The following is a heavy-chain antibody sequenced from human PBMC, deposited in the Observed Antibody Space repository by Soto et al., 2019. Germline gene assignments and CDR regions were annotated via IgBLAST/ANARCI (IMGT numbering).Heavy chain of an antibody. J-gene: IGHJ6*02. CDR2: IYYSGST. D-gene: IGHD3-22*01. CDR3: ARDSLGYDSSGYHYYYYYYGMAV. CDR1: GGSISSYY. V-gene: IGHV4-59*01. Sequence: ASETLSLTCTVSGGSISSYYWSWIRQPPGKGLEWIGYIYYSGSTNYNPSLKSRVTISVDTSKNQFSLKLSSVTAADTAVYYCARDSLGYDSSGYHYYYYYYGMAVWGQGTTVTVSS.